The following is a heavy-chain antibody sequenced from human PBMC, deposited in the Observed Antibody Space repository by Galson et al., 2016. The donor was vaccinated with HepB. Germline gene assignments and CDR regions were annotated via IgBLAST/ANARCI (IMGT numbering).Heavy chain of an antibody. CDR3: ARDDHSGGRGSPDY. D-gene: IGHD5-12*01. J-gene: IGHJ4*02. Sequence: SLRLSCAASGFFFSGRAMSWVRQAPGKGLEWVSGINRYGATTGYAASVKGRFTISRDNSNNTLYLQMNSLTTEDTAVYYCARDDHSGGRGSPDYWGQGTLVTVSS. CDR2: INRYGATT. V-gene: IGHV3-23*01. CDR1: GFFFSGRA.